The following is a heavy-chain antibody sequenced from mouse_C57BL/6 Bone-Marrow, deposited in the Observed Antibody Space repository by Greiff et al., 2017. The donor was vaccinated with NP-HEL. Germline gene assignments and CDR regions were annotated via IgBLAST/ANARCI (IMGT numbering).Heavy chain of an antibody. Sequence: EVHLVESGEGLVKPGGSLKLSCAASGFTFSSYAMSWVRQTPEKRLEWVAYISSGGDYIYYADTVKGRFTISRDNARNTLYLQMSSLKSEDTAMYYCTREDYYGGGDYWGQGTTLTVSS. CDR1: GFTFSSYA. CDR3: TREDYYGGGDY. V-gene: IGHV5-9-1*02. D-gene: IGHD1-2*01. J-gene: IGHJ2*01. CDR2: ISSGGDYI.